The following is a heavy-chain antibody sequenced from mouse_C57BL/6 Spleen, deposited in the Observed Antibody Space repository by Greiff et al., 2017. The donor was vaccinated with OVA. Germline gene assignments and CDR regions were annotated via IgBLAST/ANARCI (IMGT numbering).Heavy chain of an antibody. J-gene: IGHJ3*01. CDR3: ARFRDLAY. CDR2: IYPGSGNT. V-gene: IGHV1-76*01. Sequence: QVQLQQSGAELVRPGASVKLSCKASGYTFTDYYINWVKQRPGQGLEWIARIYPGSGNTYYNEKFKGKATLTAEKSSSTAYMQLSSLTSEDAAVYFCARFRDLAYWGQGTLVTVSA. CDR1: GYTFTDYY. D-gene: IGHD3-1*01.